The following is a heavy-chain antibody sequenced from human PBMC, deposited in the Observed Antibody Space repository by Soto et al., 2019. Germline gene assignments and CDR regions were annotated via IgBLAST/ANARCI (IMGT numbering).Heavy chain of an antibody. CDR2: ISGSGGST. D-gene: IGHD3-3*01. J-gene: IGHJ5*02. V-gene: IGHV3-23*01. CDR3: AKAGTIFGVVMNNWFDP. CDR1: RFTFSSYV. Sequence: PGGSLRLSCAASRFTFSSYVMSWVRQAPGKGLEWVSTISGSGGSTYYADSVKGRFTISRDNSKNTLYLQMNSLRTQDTAVYYCAKAGTIFGVVMNNWFDPWGQGRLVTVSS.